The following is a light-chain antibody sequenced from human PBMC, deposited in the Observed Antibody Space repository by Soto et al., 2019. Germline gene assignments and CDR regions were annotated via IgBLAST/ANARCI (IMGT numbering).Light chain of an antibody. CDR1: QSIRSY. CDR3: QQTSSTPT. J-gene: IGKJ4*01. V-gene: IGKV1-39*01. CDR2: AAS. Sequence: DIQLTRSPSSLSASVGNRVTITCRASQSIRSYLNWYQQKPGKAPKLLIYAASSLQTGVSSRFSGSGSGTDFTLTISNLQPEDFATYYCQQTSSTPTFGGGTKVDIK.